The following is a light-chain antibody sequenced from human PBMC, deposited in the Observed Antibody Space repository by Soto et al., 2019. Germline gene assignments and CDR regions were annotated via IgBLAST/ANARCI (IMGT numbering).Light chain of an antibody. CDR1: QSVGSSH. CDR3: QQYDSSPLYT. CDR2: GAS. Sequence: DIVLTQSPGTLSSSPGERATLSCRAGQSVGSSHLAWYQQKPGQAPRLVIYGASNRATGIPDRFSGSGSGTDFTLTISRLEPEDFAVYYCQQYDSSPLYTFGQGTKLEIQ. J-gene: IGKJ2*01. V-gene: IGKV3-20*01.